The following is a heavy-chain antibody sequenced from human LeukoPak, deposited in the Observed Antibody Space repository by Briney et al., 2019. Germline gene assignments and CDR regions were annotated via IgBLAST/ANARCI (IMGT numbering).Heavy chain of an antibody. Sequence: SETLSLTCAVYGGSFSGYYWSWIRQPPGKGLEWVGEINHSGSTNYNPSLKSRVTISVDTSKNQFSLKLSSVTAADTAVDYSARVVVVVAAPSFDYWGQGTLVTVSS. CDR1: GGSFSGYY. V-gene: IGHV4-34*01. D-gene: IGHD2-15*01. J-gene: IGHJ4*02. CDR2: INHSGST. CDR3: ARVVVVVAAPSFDY.